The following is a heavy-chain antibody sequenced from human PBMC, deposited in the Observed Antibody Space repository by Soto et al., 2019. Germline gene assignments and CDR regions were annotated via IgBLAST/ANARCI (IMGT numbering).Heavy chain of an antibody. CDR2: IKGKTDGGTT. Sequence: PGGSLRLSCAASGFTFSNAWMSWVRQAPGKGLEWVGRIKGKTDGGTTDYAAPVKGRFTISRDDSKNTLYLQMNSLKTEDTAVYYCTTVNPYYYDSSGYAAEYFQHWGQGTLVTVSS. V-gene: IGHV3-15*01. CDR3: TTVNPYYYDSSGYAAEYFQH. CDR1: GFTFSNAW. D-gene: IGHD3-22*01. J-gene: IGHJ1*01.